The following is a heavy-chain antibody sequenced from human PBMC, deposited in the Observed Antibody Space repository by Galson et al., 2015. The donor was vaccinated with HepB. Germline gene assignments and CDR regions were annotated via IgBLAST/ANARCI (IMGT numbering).Heavy chain of an antibody. Sequence: LSLTCTVSGGSISSYYWSWIRQPPGKGLEWIGYIYYSGSTNYNPSLKSRVTISVDTSKNQFSLKLSSVTAADTAVYYCARHRRGSGYGSGPYYFDYWGQGTLVTVSS. J-gene: IGHJ4*02. V-gene: IGHV4-59*08. D-gene: IGHD3-10*01. CDR3: ARHRRGSGYGSGPYYFDY. CDR1: GGSISSYY. CDR2: IYYSGST.